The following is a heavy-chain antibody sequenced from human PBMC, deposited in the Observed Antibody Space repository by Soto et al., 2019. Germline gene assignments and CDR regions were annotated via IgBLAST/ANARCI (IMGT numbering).Heavy chain of an antibody. CDR2: IYWDDDK. D-gene: IGHD4-17*01. J-gene: IGHJ2*01. V-gene: IGHV2-5*02. CDR1: GFSLSTSGVG. Sequence: QITLKESGPTLVNPTQTLTLTCTFSGFSLSTSGVGVGWIRQPPGKALEWLALIYWDDDKRYSPSLKSRLTITKTTSKNQVVLTMTNMDPVDTATSFCAHGSTVTNGHDWYFDLWGRGTLVTVSS. CDR3: AHGSTVTNGHDWYFDL.